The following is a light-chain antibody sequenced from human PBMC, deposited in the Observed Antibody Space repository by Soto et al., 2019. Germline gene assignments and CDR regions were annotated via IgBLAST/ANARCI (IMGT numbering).Light chain of an antibody. CDR3: SSYAGSNIFI. J-gene: IGLJ2*01. Sequence: QSVLTQPPSASGSPGQSVTISCTGTSSDVGGYKYVSWYQQHPGEAPKLIIYEVTKRPSGVPDRFSGSKSGNTASLTVSGLQAEDEADYYCSSYAGSNIFIFGGGTQLTVL. V-gene: IGLV2-8*01. CDR1: SSDVGGYKY. CDR2: EVT.